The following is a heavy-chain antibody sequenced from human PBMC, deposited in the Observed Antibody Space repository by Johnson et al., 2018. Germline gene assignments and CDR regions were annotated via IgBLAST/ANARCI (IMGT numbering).Heavy chain of an antibody. Sequence: VQLVQSGGGLVQPGRSLRLSCAASGFTFDNYAMHWVRRTPGKGLEWVSVISWNGHTRGYADSVKGRFTVSRINAKNSLYLQRNSRTAEDPALYYCTKDTKDNLDYDYTFDLWGQGTTFTVSS. CDR1: GFTFDNYA. D-gene: IGHD3-16*01. V-gene: IGHV3-9*01. J-gene: IGHJ3*01. CDR2: ISWNGHTR. CDR3: TKDTKDNLDYDYTFDL.